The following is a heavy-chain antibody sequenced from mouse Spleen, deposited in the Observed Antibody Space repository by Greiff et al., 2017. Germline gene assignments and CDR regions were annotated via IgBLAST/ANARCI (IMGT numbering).Heavy chain of an antibody. CDR2: IDPENGDT. D-gene: IGHD2-1*01. V-gene: IGHV14-4*02. CDR1: GFNIKDYY. Sequence: VQLKESGAELVRSGASVKLSCTASGFNIKDYYMHWVKQRPEQGLEWIGWIDPENGDTEYAPKFQGKATMTADTSSNTAYLQLSSLTSEDTAVYYCNGDGNYAYWGQGTLVTVSA. CDR3: NGDGNYAY. J-gene: IGHJ3*01.